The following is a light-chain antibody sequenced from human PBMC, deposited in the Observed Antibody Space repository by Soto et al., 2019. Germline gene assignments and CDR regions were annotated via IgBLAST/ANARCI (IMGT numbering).Light chain of an antibody. CDR2: EVS. CDR3: SSYAGSNNFV. J-gene: IGLJ1*01. CDR1: SSDVGGYKY. V-gene: IGLV2-8*01. Sequence: QSVLTQPPSASGSPGQSVTISCTGTSSDVGGYKYVSWYQQHPGKAPKLMIYEVSKRPSGVPDRFSGSKSGNTASLTVSGLQAEDEDDYYCSSYAGSNNFVFVTGTKVTVL.